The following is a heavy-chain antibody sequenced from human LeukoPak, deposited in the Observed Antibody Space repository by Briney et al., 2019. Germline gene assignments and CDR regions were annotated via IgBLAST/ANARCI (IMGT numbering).Heavy chain of an antibody. J-gene: IGHJ4*02. V-gene: IGHV3-64*01. CDR1: GFTFSSYT. Sequence: GGSLRLSCAASGFTFSSYTMHWVRQAPGKGLEYVSAISSTGATIYYANSVKGSFTISRDNSKNTLYLQVGSLRADDMAVYYCARGGTSNPADFWGQGILVTVSS. CDR2: ISSTGATI. D-gene: IGHD1-1*01. CDR3: ARGGTSNPADF.